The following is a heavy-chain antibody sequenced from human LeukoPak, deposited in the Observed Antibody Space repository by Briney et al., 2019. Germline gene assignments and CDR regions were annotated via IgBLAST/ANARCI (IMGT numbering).Heavy chain of an antibody. CDR3: ATQRGLVEMPTITYFDY. Sequence: GGSLRLSCAASGFTFSSYSMNWVRQAPGKGLEWVSYISSSSSTIYYADSVKGRFTISRDNAKSSLYLQMNSLRAEDTAVYFCATQRGLVEMPTITYFDYWGQGTLVTVSS. D-gene: IGHD5-24*01. CDR1: GFTFSSYS. V-gene: IGHV3-48*01. J-gene: IGHJ4*02. CDR2: ISSSSSTI.